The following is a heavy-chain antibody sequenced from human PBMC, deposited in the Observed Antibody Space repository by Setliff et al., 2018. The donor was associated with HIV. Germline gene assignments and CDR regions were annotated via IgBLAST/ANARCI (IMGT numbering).Heavy chain of an antibody. D-gene: IGHD5-18*01. CDR2: IYYSGST. Sequence: PSETLSLTCTVSGGSISSYYWSWIRQPPGKGLEWIGYIYYSGSTNYNPPLKSRVTISVDTSKNQFSLKLSSVTAADTAVYYCARGYSYVYGVDYWGQGTLVTVSS. V-gene: IGHV4-59*01. CDR1: GGSISSYY. J-gene: IGHJ4*02. CDR3: ARGYSYVYGVDY.